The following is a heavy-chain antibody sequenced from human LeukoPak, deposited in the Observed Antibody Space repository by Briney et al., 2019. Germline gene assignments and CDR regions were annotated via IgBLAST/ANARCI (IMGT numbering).Heavy chain of an antibody. D-gene: IGHD3-22*01. V-gene: IGHV3-48*03. CDR3: ARDLPQIEY. Sequence: VGSLRLSCAASGFTFSSYEMNWVRQAPGKGLEWVSYISSSGTTISYADSVKGRFTIYRDNAKNSLYLQMNSLRAEDTALYYCARDLPQIEYWGQGTLVTVSS. CDR2: ISSSGTTI. J-gene: IGHJ4*02. CDR1: GFTFSSYE.